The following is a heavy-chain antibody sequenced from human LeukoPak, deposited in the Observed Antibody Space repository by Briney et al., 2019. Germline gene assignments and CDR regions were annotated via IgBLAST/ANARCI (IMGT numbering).Heavy chain of an antibody. CDR2: ISIDGNNK. CDR1: GFTFSDYV. V-gene: IGHV3-30*03. Sequence: PGGSLRLSCAASGFTFSDYVMHWVRQAPGKGLEWVAVISIDGNNKYYADSVKGRFTISRDNSKNTLYLQMNSLRAEDTAVYYCARDIVATAIDYWGQGTLVTVSS. CDR3: ARDIVATAIDY. D-gene: IGHD5-12*01. J-gene: IGHJ4*02.